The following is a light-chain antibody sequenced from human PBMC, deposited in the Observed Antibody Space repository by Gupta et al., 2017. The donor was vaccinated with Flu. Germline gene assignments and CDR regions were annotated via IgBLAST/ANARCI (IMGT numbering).Light chain of an antibody. CDR2: DDS. Sequence: GQTARITCGGNNIGSNSVHWYQQKAVQAPLVVVYDDSDRPSGIPERFSGSNSRNTATLTISRVEAGDEADYYCQVWDSSSDRGVFGGGTKLTVL. J-gene: IGLJ3*02. CDR1: NIGSNS. V-gene: IGLV3-21*02. CDR3: QVWDSSSDRGV.